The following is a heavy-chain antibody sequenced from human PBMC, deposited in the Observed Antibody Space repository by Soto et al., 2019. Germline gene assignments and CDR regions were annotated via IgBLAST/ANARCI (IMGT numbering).Heavy chain of an antibody. J-gene: IGHJ4*02. CDR3: ARGPMGWWFYNLDY. CDR1: ADTFTSYY. D-gene: IGHD2-15*01. Sequence: ASVKVSCKAPADTFTSYYIHWVRQAPGHGLEWMGIINPNGGSTRFAQTFQGRITMTTDTSTSTVYMELRSLRSEDTAVYYCARGPMGWWFYNLDYLGQGTLVTVSS. V-gene: IGHV1-46*01. CDR2: INPNGGST.